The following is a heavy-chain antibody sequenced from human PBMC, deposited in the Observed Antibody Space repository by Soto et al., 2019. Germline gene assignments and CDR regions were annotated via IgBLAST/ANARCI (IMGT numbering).Heavy chain of an antibody. CDR3: ARDRFSSGWTGAFDI. D-gene: IGHD6-19*01. V-gene: IGHV1-2*04. Sequence: GPVKVSCKASGYTFTGYYMHWVRQAPGQGLEWMGWINPNSGGTNYAQKFQGWVTMTRDTSISTAYMELSRLRSDDTAVYYCARDRFSSGWTGAFDIWGQGTMVTVSS. CDR2: INPNSGGT. CDR1: GYTFTGYY. J-gene: IGHJ3*02.